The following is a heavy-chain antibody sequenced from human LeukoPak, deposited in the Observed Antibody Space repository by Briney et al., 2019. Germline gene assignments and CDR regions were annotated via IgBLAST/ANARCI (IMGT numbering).Heavy chain of an antibody. CDR3: ARIPHVGATHDYY. Sequence: GGSLRLSCAASGFTFSSYAMSWVRQAPGKGLEWISAISGSGGSTYHADSVKGRFTISRDNSKNTLYLQMNSLRAEDTAVYYCARIPHVGATHDYYWGQGTLVTVSS. D-gene: IGHD1-26*01. CDR1: GFTFSSYA. CDR2: ISGSGGST. V-gene: IGHV3-23*01. J-gene: IGHJ4*02.